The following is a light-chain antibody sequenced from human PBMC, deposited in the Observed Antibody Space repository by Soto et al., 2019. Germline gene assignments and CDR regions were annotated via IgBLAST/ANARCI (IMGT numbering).Light chain of an antibody. CDR2: AAS. J-gene: IGKJ2*01. CDR1: QSISSY. V-gene: IGKV1-39*01. CDR3: QQSYSTPVYT. Sequence: DLQMTQSPSSLSASVGDRVTITCRASQSISSYLNWYQQKPGKAPKLPIYAASSLQSGVPSRFSGSGSGTDFTLTISSLQPEDFATYYCQQSYSTPVYTFGQGTKLEIK.